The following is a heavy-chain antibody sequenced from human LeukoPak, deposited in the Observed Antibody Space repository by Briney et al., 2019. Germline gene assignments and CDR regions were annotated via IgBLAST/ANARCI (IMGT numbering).Heavy chain of an antibody. J-gene: IGHJ4*02. CDR1: GFTLSSSA. D-gene: IGHD6-13*01. V-gene: IGHV3-23*01. CDR2: ISGSGDTT. CDR3: AKERVATTGIGEFDY. Sequence: PGGSLRLSCAGSGFTLSSSAVSWVRKGPGKGLEWVSAISGSGDTTYNADSVKGRFTTSRDSSRNTLYLHMNSLRADDTAVYYCAKERVATTGIGEFDYWGQGTLVTVSS.